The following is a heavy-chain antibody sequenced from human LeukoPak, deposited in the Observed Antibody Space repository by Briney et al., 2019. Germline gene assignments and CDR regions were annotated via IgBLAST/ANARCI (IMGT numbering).Heavy chain of an antibody. Sequence: GGSLRLSCAASGLTFSSYAMHWVRQAPGKGLEWVAVISYDGSNKYYADSVKGRFTISRDNSKNTLYLQMNSLRGEDTAVYYCVRGDLRLPRSTPDCWGQGTLVTVSS. V-gene: IGHV3-30-3*01. CDR1: GLTFSSYA. J-gene: IGHJ4*02. CDR2: ISYDGSNK. D-gene: IGHD5/OR15-5a*01. CDR3: VRGDLRLPRSTPDC.